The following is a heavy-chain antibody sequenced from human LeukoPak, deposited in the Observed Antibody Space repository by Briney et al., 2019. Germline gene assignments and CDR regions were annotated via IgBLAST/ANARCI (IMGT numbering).Heavy chain of an antibody. CDR2: INPNSGGT. CDR1: GYTFTGYY. J-gene: IGHJ4*02. Sequence: ASVKVSCKASGYTFTGYYMHWVRQAPGQGLEWMGWINPNSGGTNYAQKFQGRVTMTRDTSTSTAYMGLSRLRSDDTAVYYCARGNVLRYFDSPGIDYWGQGTLVTVSS. V-gene: IGHV1-2*02. CDR3: ARGNVLRYFDSPGIDY. D-gene: IGHD3-9*01.